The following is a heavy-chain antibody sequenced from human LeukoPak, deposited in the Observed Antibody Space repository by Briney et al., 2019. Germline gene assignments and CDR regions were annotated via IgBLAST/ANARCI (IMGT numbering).Heavy chain of an antibody. CDR1: GLTFSTYW. V-gene: IGHV3-74*01. CDR2: INSNGNTT. CDR3: ARGGGNSYAPVDY. Sequence: GGSLRLSCAASGLTFSTYWMHWARKVQGKGLVWVSRINSNGNTTPYADSVKGRFTISRDNAKNTLFLQMNSLRAEDTAVYYCARGGGNSYAPVDYWGQGTLVTVSS. D-gene: IGHD5-18*01. J-gene: IGHJ4*02.